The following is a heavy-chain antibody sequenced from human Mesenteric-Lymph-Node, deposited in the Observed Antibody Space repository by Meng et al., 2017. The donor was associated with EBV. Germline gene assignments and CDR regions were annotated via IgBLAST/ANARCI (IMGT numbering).Heavy chain of an antibody. CDR3: ATLPAASTPHFSA. CDR2: INPNSGDT. J-gene: IGHJ4*02. Sequence: QVQLVQSGAEVKKPWASMKVSCKASGYTFTHYFLHWIRLAPGQGLEWMGWINPNSGDTNYAQKFQGWVTMTRDTSINTAYMELSSLRSDATAVYYCATLPAASTPHFSAWGQGTLVTVSS. D-gene: IGHD2-2*01. V-gene: IGHV1-2*04. CDR1: GYTFTHYF.